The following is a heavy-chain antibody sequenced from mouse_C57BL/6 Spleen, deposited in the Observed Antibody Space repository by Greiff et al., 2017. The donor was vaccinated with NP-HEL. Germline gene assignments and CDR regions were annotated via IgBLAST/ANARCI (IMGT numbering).Heavy chain of an antibody. CDR3: ASYDYHYYAMDY. Sequence: QVQLKQSGAELVKPGASVKMSCKASGYTFTSYWITWVKQRPGQGLEWIGDIYPGSGSTNYNEKFKSKATLTVDTSSSTAYMQLSSLTSEDSAVYYCASYDYHYYAMDYWGQGTSVTVSS. CDR1: GYTFTSYW. CDR2: IYPGSGST. J-gene: IGHJ4*01. D-gene: IGHD2-4*01. V-gene: IGHV1-55*01.